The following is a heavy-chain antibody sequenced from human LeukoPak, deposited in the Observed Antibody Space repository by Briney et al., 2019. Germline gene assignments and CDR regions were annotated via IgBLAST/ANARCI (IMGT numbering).Heavy chain of an antibody. V-gene: IGHV4-59*01. CDR3: ARAGPRRDGYNVDY. D-gene: IGHD5-24*01. CDR1: GGSISGYY. CDR2: IYSSGST. Sequence: SETLSLTCTVSGGSISGYYWAWIRQPPGKGLEWIGYIYSSGSTIYNPSLKSRVTISVDTSENQFSLRLSSATAADTAVYYCARAGPRRDGYNVDYWGQGTLVTVSS. J-gene: IGHJ4*02.